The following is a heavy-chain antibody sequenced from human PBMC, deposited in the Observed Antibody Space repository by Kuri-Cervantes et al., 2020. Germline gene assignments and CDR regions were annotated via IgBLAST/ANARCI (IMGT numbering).Heavy chain of an antibody. CDR3: AGYSSGWRYYYYGMDV. CDR2: IYYSGST. D-gene: IGHD6-19*01. J-gene: IGHJ6*02. Sequence: GSLRLSCTVSGGSISSYYWSWIRQPPGKGLEWIGYIYYSGSTNYNPSLKSRVTISVDTSKNQFSLELSSVTAADTAVYYCAGYSSGWRYYYYGMDVWGQGTTVTVSS. CDR1: GGSISSYY. V-gene: IGHV4-59*01.